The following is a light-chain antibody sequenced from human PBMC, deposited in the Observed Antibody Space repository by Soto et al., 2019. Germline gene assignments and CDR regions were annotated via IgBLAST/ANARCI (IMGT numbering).Light chain of an antibody. Sequence: QSVLTQPASVSGSPGQSITISCTGTSSDVVGYNYVSWYQQHPGKAPKLMIYDVSNRPSGVSNRFSGSKSGNTASLTISGLQAEDEADYYCSSYTSSSTLSYVFGTGTKVTDL. CDR2: DVS. CDR3: SSYTSSSTLSYV. J-gene: IGLJ1*01. CDR1: SSDVVGYNY. V-gene: IGLV2-14*01.